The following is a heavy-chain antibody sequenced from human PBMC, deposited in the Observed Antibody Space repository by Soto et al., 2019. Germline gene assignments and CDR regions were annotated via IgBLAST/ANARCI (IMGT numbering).Heavy chain of an antibody. CDR2: IYYSGST. J-gene: IGHJ4*02. Sequence: QVQLQEPGPGLVKPSQTLSLTCTVSGGSISSGGYYWSWIRQHPGKGLEWIGYIYYSGSTYYNPSLKSRVTISVDTSKNQFSLKLSSVTAADTAVYYCARDTPGERGLFDYWGQGTLVTVSS. CDR3: ARDTPGERGLFDY. V-gene: IGHV4-31*03. D-gene: IGHD7-27*01. CDR1: GGSISSGGYY.